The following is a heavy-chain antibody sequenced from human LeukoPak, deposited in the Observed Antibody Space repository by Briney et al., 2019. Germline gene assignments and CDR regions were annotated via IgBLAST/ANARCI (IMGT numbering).Heavy chain of an antibody. CDR2: ISGSGGST. CDR1: GFTFSSYA. Sequence: PGGSLRLSCAASGFTFSSYAMSWVRQAPGKGLEWVSAISGSGGSTYYADSVKGRFTISRDNSKNTLYLQMNSLRAEDTAVYYCAEDGVGLTDYYGSGSFNWFDPWGQGTLVTVSS. V-gene: IGHV3-23*01. CDR3: AEDGVGLTDYYGSGSFNWFDP. D-gene: IGHD3-10*01. J-gene: IGHJ5*02.